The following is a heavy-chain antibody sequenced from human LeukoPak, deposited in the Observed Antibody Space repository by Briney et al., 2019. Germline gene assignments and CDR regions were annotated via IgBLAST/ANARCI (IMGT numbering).Heavy chain of an antibody. V-gene: IGHV1-69*13. CDR2: IIPIFGTA. CDR3: ARDLGDYGDYLGDY. D-gene: IGHD4-17*01. J-gene: IGHJ4*02. Sequence: SVKASCKASGGTFSSYAISWVRQAPGQGLEWMGGIIPIFGTANYAQKFQGRVTITADESTSTAYMELSSLRSEDTAVYYCARDLGDYGDYLGDYWGQGTLVTVSS. CDR1: GGTFSSYA.